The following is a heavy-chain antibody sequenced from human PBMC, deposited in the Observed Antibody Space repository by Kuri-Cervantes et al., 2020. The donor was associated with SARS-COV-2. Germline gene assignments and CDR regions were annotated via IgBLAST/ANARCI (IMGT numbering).Heavy chain of an antibody. V-gene: IGHV4-34*01. D-gene: IGHD2-2*01. CDR2: VNHNGGA. J-gene: IGHJ6*03. Sequence: GSLRLSCAIYGGSLSGSYWSWIRQSPGKRLEWIGEVNHNGGANYNPSLRSRVTISVDPSKAQFSLKLSSVTAADTAVYYRARSGRYCSSTSCYFRYYYYYMDVWGKGTTVTVSS. CDR3: ARSGRYCSSTSCYFRYYYYYMDV. CDR1: GGSLSGSY.